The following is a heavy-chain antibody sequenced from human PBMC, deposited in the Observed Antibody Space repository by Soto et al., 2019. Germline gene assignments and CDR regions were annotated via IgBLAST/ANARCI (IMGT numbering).Heavy chain of an antibody. Sequence: EVQLLESGGGLVQPGGSLRLSCAASGFTFSSYAMSWVRQAPGKGLEWVSAISGSGGSTYYADSVKGRFTIARDNSKNTLYLQMNSLRAEDTAVYYCAKLGNQLHSAFDIWGQGTMVTVSS. CDR1: GFTFSSYA. V-gene: IGHV3-23*01. J-gene: IGHJ3*02. CDR3: AKLGNQLHSAFDI. D-gene: IGHD2-2*01. CDR2: ISGSGGST.